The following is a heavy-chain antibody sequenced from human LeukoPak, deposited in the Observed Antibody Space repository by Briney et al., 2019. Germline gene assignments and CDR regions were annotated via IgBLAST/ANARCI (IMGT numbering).Heavy chain of an antibody. D-gene: IGHD6-19*01. CDR3: AKQPSRPGYSSGWYYFDY. J-gene: IGHJ4*02. Sequence: GGSLRLSCAASGFTFSSYAVSGVRQAPGKGLEWVSAISGSGGSTYYADSVKGRFTISRDNSKNTLYLQMNSLRAEDTAVYYCAKQPSRPGYSSGWYYFDYWGQGTLVTVSS. CDR1: GFTFSSYA. V-gene: IGHV3-23*01. CDR2: ISGSGGST.